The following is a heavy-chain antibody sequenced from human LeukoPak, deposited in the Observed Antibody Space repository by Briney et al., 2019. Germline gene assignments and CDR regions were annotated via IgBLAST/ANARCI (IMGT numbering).Heavy chain of an antibody. D-gene: IGHD6-19*01. CDR3: ARPPYSSGLGGNWFDP. V-gene: IGHV4-34*01. J-gene: IGHJ5*02. CDR2: INHSGST. CDR1: GGSFSGYY. Sequence: SETLSVTCAVYGGSFSGYYWSWIRQPPGKGVECIGEINHSGSTNYNPSLKSRVTISVNTSKNQFSLTLSSVTDADTAVYYCARPPYSSGLGGNWFDPWGQGTLVTVSS.